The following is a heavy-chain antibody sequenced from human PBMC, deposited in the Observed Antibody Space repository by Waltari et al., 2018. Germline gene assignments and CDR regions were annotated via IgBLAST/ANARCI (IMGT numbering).Heavy chain of an antibody. CDR1: GFTVSTYY. CDR2: INNGGGSST. V-gene: IGHV3-74*01. D-gene: IGHD6-6*01. Sequence: EVQLVESGGGLVQPGASLRLSCAASGFTVSTYYTHWVRQGPGKGLVWISRINNGGGSSTTYADSVKGRFTISKDNAKNTVYLQMNSLRAEDTAVYHCARGGQLALDYWGQGTLVTVSS. CDR3: ARGGQLALDY. J-gene: IGHJ4*02.